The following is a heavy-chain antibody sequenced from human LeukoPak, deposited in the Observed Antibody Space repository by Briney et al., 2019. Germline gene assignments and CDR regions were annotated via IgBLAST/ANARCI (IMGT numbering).Heavy chain of an antibody. J-gene: IGHJ4*02. Sequence: ASVKVSCKASGGTFSSYAISWVRQAPGQGLEWMGRIIPIFGTANYAQKFQGRVTITADKSTSTAYMELSSLRSEDTAVYYCARDEGYCGSTSCYNYWGQGTLVTVSS. CDR3: ARDEGYCGSTSCYNY. CDR2: IIPIFGTA. CDR1: GGTFSSYA. V-gene: IGHV1-69*06. D-gene: IGHD2-2*02.